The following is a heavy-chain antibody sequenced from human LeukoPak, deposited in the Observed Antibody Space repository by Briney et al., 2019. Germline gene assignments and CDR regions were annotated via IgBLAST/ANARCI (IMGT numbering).Heavy chain of an antibody. Sequence: SVRVSCKASGGTFSSYAISWVRQAPGQGLEWMGGIIPIFGTANYAQKFQGRVTITTDESTSTVYMELSSLRSEETAVYYCARVPYDSSYYYYEKVDYWGQGTLVTVSS. J-gene: IGHJ4*02. D-gene: IGHD3-22*01. CDR2: IIPIFGTA. V-gene: IGHV1-69*05. CDR3: ARVPYDSSYYYYEKVDY. CDR1: GGTFSSYA.